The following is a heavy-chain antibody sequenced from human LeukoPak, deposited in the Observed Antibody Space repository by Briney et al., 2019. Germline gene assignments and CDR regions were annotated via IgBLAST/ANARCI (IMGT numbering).Heavy chain of an antibody. CDR1: GGSISSYY. J-gene: IGHJ4*02. D-gene: IGHD5-18*01. CDR2: IYTSGST. CDR3: ARDDGIQLWYRFDY. V-gene: IGHV4-4*07. Sequence: PSETLSLTCIVSGGSISSYYWSWIRQPAGKGLEWIGRIYTSGSTNYNPSLKSRVTMSVDTSKNQFSLKLSSVTAADTAVYYCARDDGIQLWYRFDYWGQGTLVTVSS.